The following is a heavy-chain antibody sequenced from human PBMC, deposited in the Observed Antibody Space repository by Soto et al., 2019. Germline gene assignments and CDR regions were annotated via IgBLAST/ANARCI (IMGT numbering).Heavy chain of an antibody. CDR3: ARGGGNDAEYFQH. CDR2: INHSGST. Sequence: QGQLQQWGAGLLKPSETLSLTCAVYGGSFSGYYWSWIRQPPGKGLEWIGEINHSGSTNYNPSLKSRVTISVDTSKNQFSLKLSSVTAADTAVYYCARGGGNDAEYFQHWGQGTLVTVSS. J-gene: IGHJ1*01. CDR1: GGSFSGYY. D-gene: IGHD1-1*01. V-gene: IGHV4-34*01.